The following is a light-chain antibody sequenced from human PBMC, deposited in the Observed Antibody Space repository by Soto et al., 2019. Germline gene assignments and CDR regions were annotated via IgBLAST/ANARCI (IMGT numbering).Light chain of an antibody. Sequence: QPVLTQPPSVSAAPGQKVTISCSGNRSNIGRNYVSWYQQVPGAPPKLLIYDNTQRPSGVPDRFSGSRSGTSATLGISGLQTGDEANYFCATWDVNLGPGWLFGGGTKVTVL. CDR3: ATWDVNLGPGWL. CDR2: DNT. CDR1: RSNIGRNY. J-gene: IGLJ3*02. V-gene: IGLV1-51*01.